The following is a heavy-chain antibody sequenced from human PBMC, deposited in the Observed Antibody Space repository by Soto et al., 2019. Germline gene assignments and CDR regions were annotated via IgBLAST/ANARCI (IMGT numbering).Heavy chain of an antibody. D-gene: IGHD3-3*01. V-gene: IGHV4-59*12. CDR2: IYYSGST. CDR1: GGSISSYY. Sequence: SETLSLTCTVSGGSISSYYWSWIRQPPGKGLEWIGYIYYSGSTNYNPSLKSRVTISVDTSKNQFSLKLSSVTAADTAVYYCARDFWSGYYFPDSYPGVKDYYYYYMDVWGKGTTVTVSS. CDR3: ARDFWSGYYFPDSYPGVKDYYYYYMDV. J-gene: IGHJ6*03.